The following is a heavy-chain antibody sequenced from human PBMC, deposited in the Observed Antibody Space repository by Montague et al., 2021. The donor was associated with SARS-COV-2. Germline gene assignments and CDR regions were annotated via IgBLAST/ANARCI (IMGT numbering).Heavy chain of an antibody. D-gene: IGHD1-26*01. CDR3: AKARGGTYYYFDY. J-gene: IGHJ4*02. CDR1: GFTYSDYA. CDR2: ISGRGDTT. V-gene: IGHV3-23*01. Sequence: SLRLSCAVSGFTYSDYAMTWVRQTPGKGLEWVSTISGRGDTTYYADSVKGRFTISRANSRDTLYLEMNSLRADDAAVYYCAKARGGTYYYFDYWGQGTLVTVSS.